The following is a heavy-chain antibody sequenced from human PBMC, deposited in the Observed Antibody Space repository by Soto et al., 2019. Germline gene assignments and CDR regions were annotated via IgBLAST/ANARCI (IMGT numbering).Heavy chain of an antibody. V-gene: IGHV3-30*03. CDR2: ISYDGSNK. Sequence: QVQLVESGGGVVQPGRSLRLSCAASGFTFSSYGMHGVRQAPGKGLEWVAVISYDGSNKYYADSVKGRFTISRDNSKNTLYLQMNSLRAEDTAVYYCALSYGDYYDSSGYDYWGQGTLVTVSS. CDR1: GFTFSSYG. CDR3: ALSYGDYYDSSGYDY. J-gene: IGHJ4*02. D-gene: IGHD3-22*01.